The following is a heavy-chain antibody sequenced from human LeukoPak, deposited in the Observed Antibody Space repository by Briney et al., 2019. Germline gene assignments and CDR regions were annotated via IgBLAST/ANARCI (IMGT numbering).Heavy chain of an antibody. CDR2: IKEDGSQK. Sequence: GGSLRLSCVGALGSHWMGWVRQAPGKGLEWVANIKEDGSQKYYMDSVKGRFTISRDNAKSSLFLQMNNLRVEDTAVYYCTRDQTWGQGTLVTVSP. CDR1: LGSHW. CDR3: TRDQT. J-gene: IGHJ4*02. V-gene: IGHV3-7*01.